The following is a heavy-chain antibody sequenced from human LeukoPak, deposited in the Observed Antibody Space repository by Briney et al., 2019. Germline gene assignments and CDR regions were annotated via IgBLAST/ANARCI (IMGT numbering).Heavy chain of an antibody. CDR1: GGSISSYY. CDR2: IYTSGST. D-gene: IGHD4-11*01. V-gene: IGHV4-4*07. J-gene: IGHJ5*02. CDR3: ARGSYSNYVHNWFDP. Sequence: SETLSLTCPVSGGSISSYYWSWIRQPAGKGLEWIGRIYTSGSTNYNPSLKSRVTMSVDTSKNQFSMKLSSVTAADTAAYYCARGSYSNYVHNWFDPWGQGTLVTVSS.